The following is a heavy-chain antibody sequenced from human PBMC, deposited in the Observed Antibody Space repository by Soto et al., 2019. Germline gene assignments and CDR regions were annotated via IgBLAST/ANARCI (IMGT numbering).Heavy chain of an antibody. J-gene: IGHJ5*02. Sequence: SSVKVSCKASVGTFSSYAISWVRQAPLQGLEWMGGIIPIFGTANYAQKFQGRVTITADESTSTAYMELSSLRSEDTAVYYCARGAHYYDSSGYYYANWFDPWGQGTLVTVSS. CDR1: VGTFSSYA. CDR3: ARGAHYYDSSGYYYANWFDP. D-gene: IGHD3-22*01. CDR2: IIPIFGTA. V-gene: IGHV1-69*13.